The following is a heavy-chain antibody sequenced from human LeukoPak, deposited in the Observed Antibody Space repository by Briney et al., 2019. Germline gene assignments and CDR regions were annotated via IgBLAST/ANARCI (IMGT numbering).Heavy chain of an antibody. Sequence: ASVKVSCKASGYTFTGYYMHWVRQAPGQGLEWMGWINPNSGGTNYAQKFQGWVTMTRDTSISTAYMELSRLRSDDTAVYYCARDQGIAAAGRVVYYYYYGMDVWGQGTTVTVSS. J-gene: IGHJ6*02. V-gene: IGHV1-2*04. CDR1: GYTFTGYY. CDR2: INPNSGGT. CDR3: ARDQGIAAAGRVVYYYYYGMDV. D-gene: IGHD6-13*01.